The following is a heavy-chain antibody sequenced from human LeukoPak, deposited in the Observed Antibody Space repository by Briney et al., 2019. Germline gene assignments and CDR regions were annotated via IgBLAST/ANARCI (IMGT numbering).Heavy chain of an antibody. CDR3: ARAQDSSGYDAFDI. Sequence: SVKVSCKASGGTFSSYTISWVRQAPGQGLEWMGRIIPVLGIANYAQKFQGRVTITADKSTSTAYMELSSLRSEDTAVYYCARAQDSSGYDAFDIWGQGTMVTVSS. CDR1: GGTFSSYT. CDR2: IIPVLGIA. D-gene: IGHD3-22*01. V-gene: IGHV1-69*02. J-gene: IGHJ3*02.